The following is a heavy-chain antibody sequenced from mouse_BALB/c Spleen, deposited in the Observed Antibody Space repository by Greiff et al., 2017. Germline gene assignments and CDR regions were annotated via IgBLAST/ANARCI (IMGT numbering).Heavy chain of an antibody. J-gene: IGHJ1*01. V-gene: IGHV5-6-3*01. CDR3: ARDYPPFVYYGREDWYFDV. CDR2: INSNGGST. D-gene: IGHD1-1*01. CDR1: GFTFSSYG. Sequence: DVKLVESGGGLVQPGGSLKLSCAASGFTFSSYGMSWVRQTPDKRLELVATINSNGGSTYYPDSVKGRFTISRDNAKNTLYLQMSSLKSEDTAMYYCARDYPPFVYYGREDWYFDVWGAGTTVTVSS.